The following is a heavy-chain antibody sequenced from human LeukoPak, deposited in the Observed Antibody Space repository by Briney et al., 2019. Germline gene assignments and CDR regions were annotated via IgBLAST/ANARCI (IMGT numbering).Heavy chain of an antibody. CDR1: GFTVSSNY. V-gene: IGHV3-66*01. D-gene: IGHD3-22*01. CDR2: IYSGGST. CDR3: AREPQGDSSGYDAFDV. Sequence: GGSLRLSCAASGFTVSSNYMSWVRQAPGKELEWVSVIYSGGSTYYADSVKGRFTLSRDSSKNTLFLQMNSLRAEDTAVYYCAREPQGDSSGYDAFDVWGQGTLVTVSS. J-gene: IGHJ3*01.